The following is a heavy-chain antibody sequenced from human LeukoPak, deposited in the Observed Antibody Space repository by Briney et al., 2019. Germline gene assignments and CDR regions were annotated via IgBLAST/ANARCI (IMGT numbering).Heavy chain of an antibody. CDR3: AKDMGVAAAGKNFDY. Sequence: PGGSLRLSCAASGFTFSSYAMSWVRHAPGKGLGWVSAISGSGGSTYYADSVKGRFTISRDNSKNTLYLQMNSLRAEDTAVYYCAKDMGVAAAGKNFDYWGQGTLVTVSS. CDR1: GFTFSSYA. CDR2: ISGSGGST. D-gene: IGHD6-13*01. V-gene: IGHV3-23*01. J-gene: IGHJ4*02.